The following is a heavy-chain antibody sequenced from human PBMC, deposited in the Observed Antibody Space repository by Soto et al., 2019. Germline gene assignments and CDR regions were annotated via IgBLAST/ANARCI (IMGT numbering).Heavy chain of an antibody. CDR1: GFTFSSYS. D-gene: IGHD5-12*01. CDR3: ARYSGYDHLHWYFDL. Sequence: EVQLVESGGGLVKPGGSLRLSCAASGFTFSSYSMNWVRQAPGKGLEWVSSISSSSSYIYYADSVKGRFTISRDNAKNSLYLQMNSLRAEDTAVYYCARYSGYDHLHWYFDLWGRGTLVTVSS. CDR2: ISSSSSYI. V-gene: IGHV3-21*01. J-gene: IGHJ2*01.